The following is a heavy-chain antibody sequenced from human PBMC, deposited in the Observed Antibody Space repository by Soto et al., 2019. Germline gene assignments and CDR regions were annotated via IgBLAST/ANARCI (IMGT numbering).Heavy chain of an antibody. CDR1: GFTFTTYD. CDR3: ARRKERSCHHYFDS. CDR2: MNPITGNA. Sequence: ASVKVSCKASGFTFTTYDIHWVRQATGQGLEWMGWMNPITGNAGYAQKFQGRVTMTRNTSISTAYMEVRSLRSEDTAVYYCARRKERSCHHYFDSWGQGSLVTVSS. V-gene: IGHV1-8*01. J-gene: IGHJ4*02.